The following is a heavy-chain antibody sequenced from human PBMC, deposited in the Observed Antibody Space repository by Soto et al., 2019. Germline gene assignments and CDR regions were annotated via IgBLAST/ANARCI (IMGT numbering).Heavy chain of an antibody. J-gene: IGHJ3*02. CDR2: LSGSGGST. V-gene: IGHV3-23*01. CDR1: GFTFSSDA. Sequence: EVQLLESGGGLVQPGGSLRLSCAASGFTFSSDAMSWVRQAPGKGLEWVSALSGSGGSTYYTDSVKGRFTISRDNSKNTLYLQMNSLKAEDTAVYYCAKDEGCELRRQPDAFAIWGQGTMVTVSS. CDR3: AKDEGCELRRQPDAFAI. D-gene: IGHD1-26*01.